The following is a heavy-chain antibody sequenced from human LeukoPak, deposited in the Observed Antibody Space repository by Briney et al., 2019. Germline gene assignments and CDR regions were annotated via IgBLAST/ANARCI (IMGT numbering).Heavy chain of an antibody. J-gene: IGHJ6*03. D-gene: IGHD4-11*01. Sequence: GASVNVSCKASGYTFTGYYMHWVRQAPGQGLEWMGWINPNSGGTNYAQKFQGRVTMTRDTSISTAYMELSRLRSDDTAVYYCARDPTDGYYYYYMDVWGKGTTVTVSS. CDR3: ARDPTDGYYYYYMDV. CDR2: INPNSGGT. V-gene: IGHV1-2*02. CDR1: GYTFTGYY.